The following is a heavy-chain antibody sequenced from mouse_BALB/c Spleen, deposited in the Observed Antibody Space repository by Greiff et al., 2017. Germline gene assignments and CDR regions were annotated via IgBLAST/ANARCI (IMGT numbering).Heavy chain of an antibody. Sequence: VQLQQSGPGLVKPSQSLSLTCTVTGYSITSDYAWNWIRQFPGNKLEWMGYISYSGSTSYNPSLKSRISITRDTSKNQFFLQLNSVTTEDTATYYCAKYGGGWFAYWGQGTLVTVSA. V-gene: IGHV3-2*02. CDR2: ISYSGST. J-gene: IGHJ3*01. CDR1: GYSITSDYA. CDR3: AKYGGGWFAY. D-gene: IGHD1-1*02.